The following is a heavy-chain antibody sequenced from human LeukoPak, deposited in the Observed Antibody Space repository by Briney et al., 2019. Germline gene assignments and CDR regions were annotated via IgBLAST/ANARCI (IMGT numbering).Heavy chain of an antibody. D-gene: IGHD1-20*01. CDR3: ARDEVGGNHNFYYYYYMDV. V-gene: IGHV1-18*01. Sequence: GASVKVSCKASGYTFTSYGISWVRQAPGQGLEWMGWISAYNGNTNYAQKLQGRVTMTTDTSTSTAYMELRSLRSDDTAVYYCARDEVGGNHNFYYYYYMDVWGKGTTVTVSS. CDR1: GYTFTSYG. CDR2: ISAYNGNT. J-gene: IGHJ6*03.